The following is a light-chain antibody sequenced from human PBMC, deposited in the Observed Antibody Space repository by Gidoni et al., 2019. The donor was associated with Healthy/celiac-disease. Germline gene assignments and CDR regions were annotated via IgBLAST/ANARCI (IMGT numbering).Light chain of an antibody. J-gene: IGKJ4*01. Sequence: DIVMTQSPASLAGSLGEGATINCKSSQSVLYSSNNKNYLAWYQQKPGQPPKLLIYWASTRESGVPDRFSGSGSGTDFTLTISSLQAEDVAVYYCQQYYSTPHTFGGGTKVEIK. CDR3: QQYYSTPHT. V-gene: IGKV4-1*01. CDR2: WAS. CDR1: QSVLYSSNNKNY.